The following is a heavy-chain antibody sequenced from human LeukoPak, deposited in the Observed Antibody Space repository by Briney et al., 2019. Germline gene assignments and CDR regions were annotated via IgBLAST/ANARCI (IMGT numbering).Heavy chain of an antibody. CDR1: GGSISSSSYY. Sequence: SETLSLTCTVSGGSISSSSYYWGWIRQPPGKGLEWIGSIYYSGSTYYNPSLKSRVTISVDTSKNQFSLKLSSVTAADTAVYYCARGTYYDILTGPFGVWGKGTTVTISS. CDR3: ARGTYYDILTGPFGV. V-gene: IGHV4-39*01. D-gene: IGHD3-9*01. CDR2: IYYSGST. J-gene: IGHJ6*04.